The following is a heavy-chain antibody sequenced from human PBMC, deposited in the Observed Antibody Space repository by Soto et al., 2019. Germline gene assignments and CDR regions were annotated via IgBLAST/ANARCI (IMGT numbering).Heavy chain of an antibody. CDR1: GYTFTSYD. CDR3: GRGDDGAGSYYYYGMDV. CDR2: MNPNSGNT. D-gene: IGHD3-10*01. J-gene: IGHJ6*02. V-gene: IGHV1-8*01. Sequence: QVQLVQSGAEVKKPGASVKVSCKASGYTFTSYDINWVRQATGQGLEWMGWMNPNSGNTGYAQKFQGRVTMTRNTSISTADMELSSLRSEDTAVYYCGRGDDGAGSYYYYGMDVWGQGTTVTVSS.